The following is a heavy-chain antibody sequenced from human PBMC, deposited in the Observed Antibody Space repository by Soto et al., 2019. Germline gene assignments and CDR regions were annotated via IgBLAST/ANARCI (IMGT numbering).Heavy chain of an antibody. CDR2: INPNSGGT. Sequence: QVQLVQSGAEVKKPGASVKVSCKASGYTFTGYYMHWMRQAPGQGLEWMGWINPNSGGTNYAQKFQGRVTMTRDTSISTAYMELSRLRSDDTAVYYCARGHIVVVTARPYYYYGMDVWGQGTTVTVSS. CDR1: GYTFTGYY. CDR3: ARGHIVVVTARPYYYYGMDV. V-gene: IGHV1-2*02. D-gene: IGHD2-21*02. J-gene: IGHJ6*02.